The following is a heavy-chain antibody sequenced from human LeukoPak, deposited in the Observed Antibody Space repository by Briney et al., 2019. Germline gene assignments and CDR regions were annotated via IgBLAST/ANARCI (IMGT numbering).Heavy chain of an antibody. J-gene: IGHJ3*02. Sequence: SETLSLTCTVSGGSISSSSYYWGWTRQPPGKGLEWIGSIYYSGSTYYNPSLRSRVTISVDTSKNQFSLKLSSVTAADTAVYYCASHQSRQDAFDIWGQGTMVTVSS. CDR1: GGSISSSSYY. CDR3: ASHQSRQDAFDI. CDR2: IYYSGST. V-gene: IGHV4-39*01.